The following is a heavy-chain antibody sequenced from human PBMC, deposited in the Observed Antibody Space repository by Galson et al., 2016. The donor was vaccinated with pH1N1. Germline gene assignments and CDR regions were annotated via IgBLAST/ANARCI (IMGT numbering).Heavy chain of an antibody. V-gene: IGHV1-46*01. CDR3: ARARESSGYYLGSDAFDI. Sequence: SVKVSCKASGYTFTSDFMHWVRQAPGQGLEWMGMLNPTGSSRIYAQKFQGRVTMTRDTSTSTVYMELSSLRSEDTAVYYCARARESSGYYLGSDAFDIWGQGTMVTVSS. CDR1: GYTFTSDF. J-gene: IGHJ3*02. D-gene: IGHD3-22*01. CDR2: LNPTGSSR.